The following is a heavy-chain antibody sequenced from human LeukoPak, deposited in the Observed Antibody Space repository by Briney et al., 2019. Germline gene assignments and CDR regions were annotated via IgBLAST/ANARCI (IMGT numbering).Heavy chain of an antibody. J-gene: IGHJ4*02. Sequence: SETLSLTCTVSSGSISSYYWSWIRQPPGKGLEWIGYIYYSGSTNYNSSLKSRVTISVDTSKNQFSLKLSSVTAADTAVYYCARTASGKLDYWGQGTLVAVSS. V-gene: IGHV4-59*01. CDR2: IYYSGST. D-gene: IGHD4-23*01. CDR3: ARTASGKLDY. CDR1: SGSISSYY.